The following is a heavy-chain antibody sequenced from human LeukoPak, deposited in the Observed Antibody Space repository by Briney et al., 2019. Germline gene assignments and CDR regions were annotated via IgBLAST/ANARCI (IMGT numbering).Heavy chain of an antibody. D-gene: IGHD4-17*01. CDR2: IYYSGST. J-gene: IGHJ2*01. V-gene: IGHV4-59*01. CDR3: ARERGPLTTVIPYFDL. CDR1: DGSIYSYY. Sequence: SETLSLTCTVSDGSIYSYYWSWIRQPPGKGLEWIGYIYYSGSTNYNPSLKSRVTISVDTSKNQFSLKLSSVTAADTAVYYCARERGPLTTVIPYFDLWGRGTLVTVSS.